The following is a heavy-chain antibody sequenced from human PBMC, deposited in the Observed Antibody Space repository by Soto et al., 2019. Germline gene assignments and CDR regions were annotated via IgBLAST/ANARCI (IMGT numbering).Heavy chain of an antibody. CDR2: ISSSSSTI. V-gene: IGHV3-48*01. Sequence: PGGSLRLSCAASGFSLSNYAMNWFRQAPGKGLEWVSYISSSSSTIYHADSVKGRFTISRDNAKNSLYLQMSSLRAEDTAVYYCARAWKTDYCTNGVCYTNNWFDPWGQGTLVTVSS. D-gene: IGHD2-8*01. CDR1: GFSLSNYA. J-gene: IGHJ5*02. CDR3: ARAWKTDYCTNGVCYTNNWFDP.